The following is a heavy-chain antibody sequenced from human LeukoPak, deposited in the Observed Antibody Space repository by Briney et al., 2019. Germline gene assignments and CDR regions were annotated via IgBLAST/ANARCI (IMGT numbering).Heavy chain of an antibody. D-gene: IGHD3-10*01. Sequence: SETLSLTCTVSGGSISSSSYYWGWIRQPPGKGLEWIGSIYYSGSTYYNPSLKSRVTISVDTSKNQFSLKLSSVTAADTAVYYCARVPDYYGSGSYSALDYWGQGTLVTVSS. CDR2: IYYSGST. CDR3: ARVPDYYGSGSYSALDY. CDR1: GGSISSSSYY. J-gene: IGHJ4*02. V-gene: IGHV4-39*07.